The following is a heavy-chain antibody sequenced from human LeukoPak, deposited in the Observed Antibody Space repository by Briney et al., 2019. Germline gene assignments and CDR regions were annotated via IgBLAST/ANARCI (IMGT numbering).Heavy chain of an antibody. Sequence: SQTLSLTCTVSGGSFSSGGFYWSWLRQHPGKALEWIGYISYTGNTYYNASLRSRVTISVDTSKNQFSLKLSSLTAADTAVYYCAREKVTTETNWFDPWGQGTLVTVSS. J-gene: IGHJ5*02. CDR3: AREKVTTETNWFDP. CDR1: GGSFSSGGFY. CDR2: ISYTGNT. D-gene: IGHD4-11*01. V-gene: IGHV4-31*03.